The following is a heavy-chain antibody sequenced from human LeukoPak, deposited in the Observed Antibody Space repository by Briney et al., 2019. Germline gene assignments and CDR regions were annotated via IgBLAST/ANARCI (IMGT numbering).Heavy chain of an antibody. CDR2: IDHTGRT. J-gene: IGHJ5*02. V-gene: IGHV4-59*07. CDR1: GGSISSHY. D-gene: IGHD3-22*01. Sequence: SDTLSLNCTVSGGSISSHYWSWIRQPPGKRLGWIGYIDHTGRTDSSPSLTSRVTTSLDTSTNQVSLKLSYVTAADSPVYFCAIPSLLDCSDSSGPFRWFDTWGRGTLVTVS. CDR3: AIPSLLDCSDSSGPFRWFDT.